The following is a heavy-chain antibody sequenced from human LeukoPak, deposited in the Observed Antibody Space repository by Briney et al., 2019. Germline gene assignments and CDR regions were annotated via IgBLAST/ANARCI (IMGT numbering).Heavy chain of an antibody. V-gene: IGHV3-7*01. Sequence: PGGSLRLSCAASGFTFSSYWMSWVRRAPGKGLEWVANIKQDGSEKYYVDSVKGRFTISRDNAKNSLYLQMNSLRAEDTAVYYCASSEWIQLWRYDYWGQGTLVTVSS. J-gene: IGHJ4*02. CDR3: ASSEWIQLWRYDY. CDR1: GFTFSSYW. CDR2: IKQDGSEK. D-gene: IGHD5-18*01.